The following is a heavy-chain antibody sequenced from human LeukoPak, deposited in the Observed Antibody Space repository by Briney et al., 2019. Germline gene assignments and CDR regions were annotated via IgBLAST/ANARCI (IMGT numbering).Heavy chain of an antibody. CDR3: ARGQKYSSSWTFDY. Sequence: SETLSLTCTVSGGSISSYYWSWIRQPPGKGLEWIGYIYYSGSTNYNPSLKSRVTISVKTSKNQFSLKLSSVTAADTAVYYCARGQKYSSSWTFDYWGQGTLVTVSS. V-gene: IGHV4-59*12. J-gene: IGHJ4*02. D-gene: IGHD6-13*01. CDR1: GGSISSYY. CDR2: IYYSGST.